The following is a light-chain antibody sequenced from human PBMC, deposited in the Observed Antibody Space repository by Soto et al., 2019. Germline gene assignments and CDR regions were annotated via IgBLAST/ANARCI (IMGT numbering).Light chain of an antibody. Sequence: QLVLTQPPSVSEAPRQRVTISCSGSSSNIGNNAVNWYQQLPGKAPKLLIYYDDLLPSGVSDRFSGSKSGTSASLAISGLQSEDEADYYCAAWDDSLNGVVFGGGNKLTVL. CDR1: SSNIGNNA. CDR2: YDD. CDR3: AAWDDSLNGVV. J-gene: IGLJ2*01. V-gene: IGLV1-36*01.